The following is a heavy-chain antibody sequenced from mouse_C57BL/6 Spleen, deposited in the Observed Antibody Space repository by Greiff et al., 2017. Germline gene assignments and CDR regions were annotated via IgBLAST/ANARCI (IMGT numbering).Heavy chain of an antibody. CDR2: IYPGDGDT. J-gene: IGHJ2*01. Sequence: VQLQQSGPELVKPGASVKISCKASGYAFSSAWMNWVKQRPGKGLEWIGRIYPGDGDTNYNGKFKGKATLTADKSSSTAYMQLSSLTSEDSAVYFCARMGDLTYYFDYWGQGTTLTVSS. D-gene: IGHD2-12*01. CDR1: GYAFSSAW. CDR3: ARMGDLTYYFDY. V-gene: IGHV1-82*01.